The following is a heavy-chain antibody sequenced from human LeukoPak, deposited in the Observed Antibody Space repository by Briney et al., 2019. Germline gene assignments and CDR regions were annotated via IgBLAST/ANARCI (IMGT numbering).Heavy chain of an antibody. CDR1: GNSLNELS. J-gene: IGHJ5*02. D-gene: IGHD4-23*01. CDR2: FDPEEGEI. V-gene: IGHV1-24*01. CDR3: ATIGQFGGNSYYFDP. Sequence: ASVNVSCKLSGNSLNELSIHWERQAPGQVLDWMGCFDPEEGEIVYPQSFQGRVTLTEDRSTHTAYLELSSLRSGDAAVYSCATIGQFGGNSYYFDPCGQGTLVTVSS.